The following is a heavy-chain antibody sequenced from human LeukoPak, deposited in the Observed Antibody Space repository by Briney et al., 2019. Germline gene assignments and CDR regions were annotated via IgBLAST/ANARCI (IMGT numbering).Heavy chain of an antibody. CDR1: GYTFTGYY. CDR2: INPNSGGT. CDR3: ARTEWELLYYFDY. V-gene: IGHV1-2*02. Sequence: GASVKVSCKASGYTFTGYYMHWVRQAPGQGLEWMGWINPNSGGTNYAQKFQGRVTMTRDTSISTAYMELRSLRSDDTAVYYCARTEWELLYYFDYWGQGTLVTVSS. J-gene: IGHJ4*02. D-gene: IGHD1-26*01.